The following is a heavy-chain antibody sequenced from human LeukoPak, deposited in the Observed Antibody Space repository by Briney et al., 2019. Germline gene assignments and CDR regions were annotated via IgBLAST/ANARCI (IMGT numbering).Heavy chain of an antibody. V-gene: IGHV3-23*01. CDR3: AKDLIAAAGTYFDY. D-gene: IGHD6-13*01. J-gene: IGHJ4*02. Sequence: PGGSLRLSCAASGFTFSSYAMSWVRRAPGKGLEWVSAISGSGGSTYYADSVKGRFIISRDNSKNTLYLQMNSLRAEDTAVYYCAKDLIAAAGTYFDYWGQGTLVTVSS. CDR2: ISGSGGST. CDR1: GFTFSSYA.